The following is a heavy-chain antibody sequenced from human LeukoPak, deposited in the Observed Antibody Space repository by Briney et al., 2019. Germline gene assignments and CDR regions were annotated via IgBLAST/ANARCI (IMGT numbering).Heavy chain of an antibody. D-gene: IGHD3-10*01. CDR3: ASHYGSGSYYYFDY. J-gene: IGHJ4*02. CDR1: GFTFSSYA. Sequence: GGSLRLSCAASGFTFSSYAMHWVRQAPGKGLEGVAVISYDGSNKYYADSVKGRFTISRDNSKNTLYLQMNSLRAEDTAVYYCASHYGSGSYYYFDYWGQGTLVTVSS. V-gene: IGHV3-30*04. CDR2: ISYDGSNK.